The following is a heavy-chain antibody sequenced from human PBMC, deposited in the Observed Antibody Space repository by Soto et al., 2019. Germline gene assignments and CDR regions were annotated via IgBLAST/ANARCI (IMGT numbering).Heavy chain of an antibody. CDR3: ARDQSRYFDWLAPESFDY. J-gene: IGHJ4*02. Sequence: PGGSLRLSCAASGFTFSSYGMHWVRQAPGKGLEWVAVIWYDGSNKYYADSVKGRFTISRDNSKNTLYLQMNSLRAEDTAVYYCARDQSRYFDWLAPESFDYWGQGT. V-gene: IGHV3-33*01. CDR2: IWYDGSNK. CDR1: GFTFSSYG. D-gene: IGHD3-9*01.